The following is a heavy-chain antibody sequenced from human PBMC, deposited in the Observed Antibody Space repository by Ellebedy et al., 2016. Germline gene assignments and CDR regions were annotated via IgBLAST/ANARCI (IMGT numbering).Heavy chain of an antibody. Sequence: ASVKVSCKASGYTFINYYIHWVRQAPGQGLEWIGIVNPRGGSTDYAQKFQGRVSMTRDMSTSTVYMDLSSLKSDDTAVYYCARENGGGNLNWLDPWGQGTLVTVSS. V-gene: IGHV1-46*01. CDR2: VNPRGGST. D-gene: IGHD4-23*01. CDR3: ARENGGGNLNWLDP. J-gene: IGHJ5*02. CDR1: GYTFINYY.